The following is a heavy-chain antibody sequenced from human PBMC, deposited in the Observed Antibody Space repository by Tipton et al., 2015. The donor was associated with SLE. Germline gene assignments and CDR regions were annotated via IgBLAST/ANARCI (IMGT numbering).Heavy chain of an antibody. V-gene: IGHV4-34*01. CDR2: INHRGST. J-gene: IGHJ4*02. CDR3: ASRTVPDY. D-gene: IGHD4-11*01. CDR1: GGSISSHY. Sequence: TLSLTCTVSGGSISSHYWSWIRQPPGKGQERIGEINHRGSTHYNPSLKSRVTISVDTSKNQFSLKLSSVTATDTAVYYCASRTVPDYWGQGTLVTGSS.